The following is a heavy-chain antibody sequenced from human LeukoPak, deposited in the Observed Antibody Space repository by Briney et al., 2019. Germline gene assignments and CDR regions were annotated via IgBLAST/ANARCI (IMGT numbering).Heavy chain of an antibody. J-gene: IGHJ4*02. CDR2: IRSKSNNYAT. CDR1: GFIFSEFG. D-gene: IGHD3-22*01. CDR3: ARLWDTGEVVSSFDY. V-gene: IGHV3-73*01. Sequence: GGSLRLSCAASGFIFSEFGIHWVRQASGKGLEWVGRIRSKSNNYATAYAASVNGRFTVSRDESENTAYLQMNSLKTEDTARYYCARLWDTGEVVSSFDYWGQGAQVTVSS.